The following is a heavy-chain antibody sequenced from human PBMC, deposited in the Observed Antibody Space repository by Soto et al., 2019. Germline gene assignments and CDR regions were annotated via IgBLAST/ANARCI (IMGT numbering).Heavy chain of an antibody. D-gene: IGHD3-16*01. V-gene: IGHV3-49*04. CDR2: IRRNAYGGTT. CDR1: GFTFGDYA. J-gene: IGHJ4*02. Sequence: GGSLRLSCTTSGFTFGDYALSWVRQAPGKGLEWVCFIRRNAYGGTTDYAAYVKGRFTISRDDSKSIAYLQMNSLRTEATALYYCPRASSLDFDFWGQGPLVTVSS. CDR3: PRASSLDFDF.